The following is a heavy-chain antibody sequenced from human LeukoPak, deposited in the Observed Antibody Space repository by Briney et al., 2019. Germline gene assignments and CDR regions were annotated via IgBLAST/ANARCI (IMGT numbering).Heavy chain of an antibody. CDR2: INHSGST. CDR1: GGSFSGYY. V-gene: IGHV4-34*01. Sequence: SETLSLTCAVYGGSFSGYYWSWIRQPPGKGLEWIGEINHSGSTNYNPSLKSRVTVSVDTSKNQFSLKLSSVTAADTAVYYCARGRVRNAFDIWGQGKMVTVSS. J-gene: IGHJ3*02. CDR3: ARGRVRNAFDI.